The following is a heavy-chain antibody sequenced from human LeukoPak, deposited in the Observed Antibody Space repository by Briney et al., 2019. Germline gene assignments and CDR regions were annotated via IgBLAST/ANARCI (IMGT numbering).Heavy chain of an antibody. D-gene: IGHD6-19*01. CDR1: GGSISSYY. J-gene: IGHJ4*02. V-gene: IGHV4-59*01. Sequence: SETLSLTCTVSGGSISSYYWGWIRQPPGKGLEWIGYIYYSGSTNYNPSLKSRVTISVDTSKNQFSLKLSSVTAADTAVYYCARDGSSGWYGNYYFDYWGQGTLVTVSS. CDR3: ARDGSSGWYGNYYFDY. CDR2: IYYSGST.